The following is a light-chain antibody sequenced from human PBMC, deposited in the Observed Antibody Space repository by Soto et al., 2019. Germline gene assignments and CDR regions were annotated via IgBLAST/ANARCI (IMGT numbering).Light chain of an antibody. J-gene: IGKJ1*01. V-gene: IGKV1-5*01. CDR1: QSISDW. Sequence: DIQVTQSPSTLSASVGDRVTITCRASQSISDWLAWYQQKPGRAPKLLIYDASILESGVPSRFGGSGSGTDFALTISSLQPDDFATYYCQQYNSPSKTFGPGTKVDIK. CDR2: DAS. CDR3: QQYNSPSKT.